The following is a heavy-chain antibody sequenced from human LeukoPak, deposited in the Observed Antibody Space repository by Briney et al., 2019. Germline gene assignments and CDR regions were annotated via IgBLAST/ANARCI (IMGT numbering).Heavy chain of an antibody. CDR2: IKQDGSEK. CDR1: GFTFRRYW. D-gene: IGHD6-19*01. J-gene: IGHJ4*02. Sequence: GGSLRLSRAASGFTFRRYWMSWARQASGKGLEWVANIKQDGSEKYYVDSVKGRFTISRDNAKNTLYLQMNSLRAEDTAVYYCARVGGSDWYFDYWGQGTLVTVSS. V-gene: IGHV3-7*05. CDR3: ARVGGSDWYFDY.